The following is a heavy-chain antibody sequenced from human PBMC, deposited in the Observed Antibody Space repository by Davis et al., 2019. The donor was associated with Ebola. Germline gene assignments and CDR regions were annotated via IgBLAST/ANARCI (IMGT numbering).Heavy chain of an antibody. J-gene: IGHJ3*01. CDR1: GFTFSTYW. CDR3: ARGGLYDSSGYSHAAFDV. Sequence: GESLKISCVVSGFTFSTYWMSWVRQVPGKGLEWVANIKQDGSDKQYVDSVKGRFTISRDNAKNSLYLQMNTLRAEDTAVYYCARGGLYDSSGYSHAAFDVWGRGTMVTVSS. CDR2: IKQDGSDK. D-gene: IGHD3-22*01. V-gene: IGHV3-7*01.